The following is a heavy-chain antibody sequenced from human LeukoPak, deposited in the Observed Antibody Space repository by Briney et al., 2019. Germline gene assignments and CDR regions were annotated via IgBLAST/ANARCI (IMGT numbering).Heavy chain of an antibody. D-gene: IGHD5-12*01. CDR1: GYTFTSYY. V-gene: IGHV1-46*01. CDR2: INPSGGST. CDR3: ARENSGYHYYYYYGVDV. Sequence: ASVKVSCKASGYTFTSYYMHWVRQAPGQGLEWMGIINPSGGSTSYAQKFQGRVTMTRGTSTSTVYMELSSLRSEDTAVYYCARENSGYHYYYYYGVDVWGKGTTVTVSS. J-gene: IGHJ6*04.